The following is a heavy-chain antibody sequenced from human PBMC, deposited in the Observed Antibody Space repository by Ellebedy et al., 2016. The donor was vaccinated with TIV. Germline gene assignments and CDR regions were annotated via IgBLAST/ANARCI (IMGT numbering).Heavy chain of an antibody. CDR1: GFTFRTSD. CDR3: ARGEKRVLLSGVVIPIAEYFQH. V-gene: IGHV3-23*01. J-gene: IGHJ1*01. Sequence: GESLKISCAASGFTFRTSDMAWVRQAPGKGLEWVSGFSGNGDNTYYTDSVKGLFTVYRDNCKNTLYLQMNSLRGDDTAVYFCARGEKRVLLSGVVIPIAEYFQHWGQGTLVTVSS. D-gene: IGHD3-3*01. CDR2: FSGNGDNT.